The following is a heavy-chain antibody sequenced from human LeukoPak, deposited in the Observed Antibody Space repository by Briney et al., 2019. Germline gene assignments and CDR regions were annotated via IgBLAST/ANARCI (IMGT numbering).Heavy chain of an antibody. J-gene: IGHJ4*02. CDR3: ARDGTYYDSSGYHKVFDY. Sequence: ASVKVSCKASGYTFTSYGISWVRQAPRQGLEWMGWISAYNGNTNYAQKLQGRVTMTTDTSTSTAYMELRSLRSDDTAVYYCARDGTYYDSSGYHKVFDYWGQGTLVTVSS. CDR2: ISAYNGNT. D-gene: IGHD3-22*01. V-gene: IGHV1-18*01. CDR1: GYTFTSYG.